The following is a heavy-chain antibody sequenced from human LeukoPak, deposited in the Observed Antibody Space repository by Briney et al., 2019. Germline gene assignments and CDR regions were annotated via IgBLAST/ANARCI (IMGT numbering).Heavy chain of an antibody. CDR3: ARRPAEAHRYF. J-gene: IGHJ4*02. CDR2: IHNSGRT. V-gene: IGHV4-4*08. D-gene: IGHD3-16*02. CDR1: GGSVSSYY. Sequence: PSETLSLTCSVSGGSVSSYYWSWIRQSPGKGLEWIGYIHNSGRTNYNPSLKSRVTGFVDTSKNQVSLRLSSVTAADTAVYYCARRPAEAHRYFWGQGTLVTVSS.